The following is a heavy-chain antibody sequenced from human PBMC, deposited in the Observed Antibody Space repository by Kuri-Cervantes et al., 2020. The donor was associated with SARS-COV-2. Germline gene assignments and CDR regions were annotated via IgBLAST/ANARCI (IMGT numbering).Heavy chain of an antibody. Sequence: ASVKVSCKASGYTFTGYYMHWVRQAPGQGLEWMGRINPNSGGTNYAQKFQGRVTMTRDTSTSTVYMELSSLRSEDTAVYYCARADIVVVVAAGGAFDIWGQGTMVTVSS. CDR2: INPNSGGT. V-gene: IGHV1-2*06. J-gene: IGHJ3*02. D-gene: IGHD2-15*01. CDR3: ARADIVVVVAAGGAFDI. CDR1: GYTFTGYY.